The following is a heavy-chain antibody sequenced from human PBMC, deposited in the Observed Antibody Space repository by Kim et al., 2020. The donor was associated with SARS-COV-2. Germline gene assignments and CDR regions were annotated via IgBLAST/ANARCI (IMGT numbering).Heavy chain of an antibody. J-gene: IGHJ4*02. D-gene: IGHD2-15*01. CDR3: GWRGWTATLGFDF. CDR1: GFTFNDYS. Sequence: GGSLRLSCVASGFTFNDYSMCWVRQAPGKGLECVSIISGGGGGTYYPDAVGGRFIVCRDTSKPTLYLQNNRRRDEDAAVYYCGWRGWTATLGFDFWGQGNLVTVSS. V-gene: IGHV3-23*01. CDR2: ISGGGGGT.